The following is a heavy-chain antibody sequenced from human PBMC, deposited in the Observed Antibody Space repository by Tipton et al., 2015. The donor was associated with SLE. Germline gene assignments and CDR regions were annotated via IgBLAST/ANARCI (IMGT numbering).Heavy chain of an antibody. CDR3: ARQAYYSSGYADY. J-gene: IGHJ4*02. CDR2: INHSGNT. Sequence: TLSLTCTVSCASIGTSNYYWSWIRQPPGKGLEWIGGINHSGNTDYNPSLKSRVTISIDTSKNQFSLKLSAVTAADTAVYYCARQAYYSSGYADYWGQGTLVTVSS. D-gene: IGHD3-22*01. V-gene: IGHV4-39*07. CDR1: CASIGTSNYY.